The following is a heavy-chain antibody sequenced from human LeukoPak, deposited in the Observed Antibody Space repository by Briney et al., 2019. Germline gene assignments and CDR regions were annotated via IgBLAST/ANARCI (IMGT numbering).Heavy chain of an antibody. CDR2: INTDLIST. D-gene: IGHD4-23*01. CDR1: GFTFSSYW. J-gene: IGHJ4*02. Sequence: GGSLTLPCAPSGFTFSSYWVHWARHAPGKARVGVSHINTDLISTTYEDFVKGLYNISRDNAKNTQYLQMNSLRAEDTAVYCCARVPVLDEYGGNSPYWRQETRVSVSS. V-gene: IGHV3-74*03. CDR3: ARVPVLDEYGGNSPY.